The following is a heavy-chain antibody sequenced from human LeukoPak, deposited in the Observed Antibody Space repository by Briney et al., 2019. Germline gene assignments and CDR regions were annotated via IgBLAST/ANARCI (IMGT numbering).Heavy chain of an antibody. CDR1: GFTVTSNS. J-gene: IGHJ5*02. CDR2: ISTGDEI. CDR3: ATSQGPGNHWFDP. V-gene: IGHV3-53*01. Sequence: PGGSLRLSCAASGFTVTSNSMNWVRTAPGKGLEWVSVISTGDEIHYAESVRGRFTISRDSSSNTLSLHMNSLRVEDTAIYYCATSQGPGNHWFDPWGQGTLVTVSS.